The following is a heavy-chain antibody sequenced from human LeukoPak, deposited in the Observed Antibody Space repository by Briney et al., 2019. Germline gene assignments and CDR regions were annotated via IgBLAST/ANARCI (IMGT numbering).Heavy chain of an antibody. D-gene: IGHD1-26*01. CDR2: KHHSGTT. V-gene: IGHV4-38-2*02. CDR1: GYSISSGYY. Sequence: KASETLSLTCAVSGYSISSGYYWGWIRQPPGKGLEWIGCKHHSGTTYNNQSLKSRVTILIDTSTNQFSLKLSSVTAADTAVYYCARDVSGSYDFWGQGILVTVSP. J-gene: IGHJ4*02. CDR3: ARDVSGSYDF.